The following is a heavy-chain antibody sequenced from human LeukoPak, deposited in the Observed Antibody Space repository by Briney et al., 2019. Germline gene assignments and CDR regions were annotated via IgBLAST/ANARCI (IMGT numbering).Heavy chain of an antibody. CDR1: GFTLSSYE. V-gene: IGHV3-48*03. CDR3: ARGPYSSNWYVDY. J-gene: IGHJ4*02. Sequence: GGSLRLSCAASGFTLSSYEMNWVRLAPGKRLEWISCISRTGNSIYYADSVKGRFTISRDSAKNSLYLQMNSLRAEDTAVYYCARGPYSSNWYVDYWGQGTLVTVAS. D-gene: IGHD6-13*01. CDR2: ISRTGNSI.